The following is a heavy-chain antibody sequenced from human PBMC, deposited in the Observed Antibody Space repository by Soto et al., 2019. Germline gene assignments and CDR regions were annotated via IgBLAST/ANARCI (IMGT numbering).Heavy chain of an antibody. CDR1: GGTFSSYA. CDR3: ARDEPEYCGGDCYSGSGYYYGMDV. Sequence: QVQLVQSGAEVKKPWSSVKVSCKASGGTFSSYAISWVRQAPGQGLEWMGGIIPIFGTANYAQKFQGRVTITADESTSTAYLELSSMRCEHTAVYYCARDEPEYCGGDCYSGSGYYYGMDVRGQGTRVTVSS. V-gene: IGHV1-69*01. J-gene: IGHJ6*02. CDR2: IIPIFGTA. D-gene: IGHD2-21*02.